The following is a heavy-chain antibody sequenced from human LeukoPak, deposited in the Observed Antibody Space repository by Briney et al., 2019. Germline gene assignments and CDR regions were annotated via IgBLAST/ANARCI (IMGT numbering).Heavy chain of an antibody. J-gene: IGHJ4*02. D-gene: IGHD3-10*01. CDR3: ARGLTMVRGVTDY. Sequence: SETLSLTCAVYRGSFSGYYWSWIRQPPGKGLEWIGEINHSGSTNYNPSLKSRVTISVDTSKNQFSLKLSSVTAADTAVYYCARGLTMVRGVTDYWGQGTLVTVSS. CDR1: RGSFSGYY. CDR2: INHSGST. V-gene: IGHV4-34*01.